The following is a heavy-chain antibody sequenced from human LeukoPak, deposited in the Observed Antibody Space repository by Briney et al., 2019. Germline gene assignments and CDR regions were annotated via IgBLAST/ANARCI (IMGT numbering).Heavy chain of an antibody. CDR3: ARASDSGDWHLGY. CDR1: GDFISRYY. J-gene: IGHJ4*02. Sequence: SETLSLTCTVSGDFISRYYWSWIRQSPGKRLEWIGYVYDRGGTNYNPSLKSRAIISADTSKSQFSLKVTSVTAADTAVYYCARASDSGDWHLGYWGQGTLVTVSS. CDR2: VYDRGGT. D-gene: IGHD2-21*02. V-gene: IGHV4-59*01.